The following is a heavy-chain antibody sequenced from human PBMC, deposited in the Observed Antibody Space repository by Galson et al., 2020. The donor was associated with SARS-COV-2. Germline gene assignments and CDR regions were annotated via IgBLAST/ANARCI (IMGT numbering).Heavy chain of an antibody. CDR3: ARKAANYGMDV. V-gene: IGHV3-33*01. CDR2: IWYDGINK. J-gene: IGHJ6*02. D-gene: IGHD6-13*01. CDR1: GFTFSSYG. Sequence: SCAASGFTFSSYGMHWVRQAPGKGLEWVAVIWYDGINKYYADSVKGRFTISRDNSKNTLYLQMNSLRAEDTAVYYCARKAANYGMDVWGQGTTVTVSS.